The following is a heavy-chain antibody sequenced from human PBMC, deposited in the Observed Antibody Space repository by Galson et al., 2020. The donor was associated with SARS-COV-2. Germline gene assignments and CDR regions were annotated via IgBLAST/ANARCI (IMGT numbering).Heavy chain of an antibody. CDR1: GFTFNDFW. J-gene: IGHJ4*02. D-gene: IGHD6-19*01. V-gene: IGHV3-7*01. CDR3: SREGWQGGY. Sequence: GESLKISCEVSGFTFNDFWMSWFRQAPGKGLEWVANIKGVGSETNYADFVKGRFSISRDNAANSLYLQMNSLRVEDSAVYYCSREGWQGGYWGQGTRVTVSS. CDR2: IKGVGSET.